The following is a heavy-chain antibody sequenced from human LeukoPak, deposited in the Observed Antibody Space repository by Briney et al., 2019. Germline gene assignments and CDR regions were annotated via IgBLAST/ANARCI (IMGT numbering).Heavy chain of an antibody. Sequence: PGGSLRLSCAASGFTFSSYGMPWVRQAPGKGLEWVAVIWYDGSNKYYADSVKGRFTISRDKSKNTLYLQMNSLRAEDTAVYYCARDSRSSSSSYYFDYWGQGTLVTVSS. CDR2: IWYDGSNK. J-gene: IGHJ4*02. D-gene: IGHD6-6*01. CDR3: ARDSRSSSSSYYFDY. V-gene: IGHV3-33*01. CDR1: GFTFSSYG.